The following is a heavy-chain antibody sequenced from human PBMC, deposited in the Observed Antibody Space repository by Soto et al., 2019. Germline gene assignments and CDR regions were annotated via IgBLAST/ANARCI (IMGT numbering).Heavy chain of an antibody. V-gene: IGHV3-33*01. CDR3: ARDRAAGTFYYYYYMDV. CDR2: IWYDGSNK. CDR1: GFTFSSYG. D-gene: IGHD6-13*01. Sequence: GGSLRLSCAASGFTFSSYGMHWVRQAPGKGLEWVAVIWYDGSNKYYADSVKGRFTISRDNSKNTLYLQMNSLRAEDTAVYYCARDRAAGTFYYYYYMDVWGKGTTVTVSS. J-gene: IGHJ6*03.